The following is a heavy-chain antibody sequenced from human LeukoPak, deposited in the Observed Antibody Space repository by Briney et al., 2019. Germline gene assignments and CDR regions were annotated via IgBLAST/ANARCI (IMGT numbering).Heavy chain of an antibody. V-gene: IGHV3-7*01. CDR3: ARVSGRITIFGVIQGPFDP. CDR2: IKQDGSEK. Sequence: PGGSLRLSCAASGLTFSIYWMSWVRQAPGKGLEWVANIKQDGSEKYYVDSVKGRFTISRDNAKNSLYLQMNSLRAADTAVYYCARVSGRITIFGVIQGPFDPWGQGTLVTVSS. D-gene: IGHD3-3*01. J-gene: IGHJ5*02. CDR1: GLTFSIYW.